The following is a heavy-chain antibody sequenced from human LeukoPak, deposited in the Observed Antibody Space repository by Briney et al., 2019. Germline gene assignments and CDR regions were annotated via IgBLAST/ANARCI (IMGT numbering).Heavy chain of an antibody. Sequence: GRSLRLSCAASGFTFSSYGMHWVRQAPGKGLEWVAVISYDGSNKYYADSVKGRFTISRDNSKNTLYLQMNSLRAEDTAVYYWAKDRGYGPRGGGATPDYYYYGMDVWGKGTTVTVSS. V-gene: IGHV3-30*18. D-gene: IGHD3-22*01. J-gene: IGHJ6*04. CDR2: ISYDGSNK. CDR3: AKDRGYGPRGGGATPDYYYYGMDV. CDR1: GFTFSSYG.